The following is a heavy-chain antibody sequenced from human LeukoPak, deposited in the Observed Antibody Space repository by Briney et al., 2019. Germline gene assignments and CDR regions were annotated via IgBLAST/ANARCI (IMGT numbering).Heavy chain of an antibody. D-gene: IGHD5-12*01. J-gene: IGHJ3*02. V-gene: IGHV1-8*02. CDR2: MNPNSGNT. CDR1: GYTFTGYY. CDR3: ASSSIVATPWGAFDI. Sequence: ASVKVSCKASGYTFTGYYMHWVRQATGQGLEWMGWMNPNSGNTGYAQKFQGRVTMTRNTSISTAYMELSSLRSEDTAVYYCASSSIVATPWGAFDIWGQGTMVTVSS.